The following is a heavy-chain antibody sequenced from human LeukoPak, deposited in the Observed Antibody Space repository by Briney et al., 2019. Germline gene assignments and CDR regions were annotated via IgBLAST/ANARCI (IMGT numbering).Heavy chain of an antibody. Sequence: SETLSLTCTVSGGSISSYYWSWIRQPPGKGLGWIGYIYYSGSTNYNPSLKSRVTISVDTSKNQFSLKLSSVTAADTAVYYCARARYCSGGSCYSSYYYMDVWGKGTTVTVSS. D-gene: IGHD2-15*01. V-gene: IGHV4-59*01. J-gene: IGHJ6*03. CDR1: GGSISSYY. CDR3: ARARYCSGGSCYSSYYYMDV. CDR2: IYYSGST.